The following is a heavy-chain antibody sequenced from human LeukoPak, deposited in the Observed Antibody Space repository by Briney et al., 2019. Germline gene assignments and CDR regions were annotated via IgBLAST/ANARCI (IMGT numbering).Heavy chain of an antibody. V-gene: IGHV1-18*01. Sequence: VASVTVSCTTSGYTFSNYDIRWVRQAPGQGLEWMGWITAYNGNRLYAQRFQGRITLTTDTSTSTSYMELRSLEYDDTAIYYCARDNDKVVDHWGQGTLVTVSS. CDR2: ITAYNGNR. CDR3: ARDNDKVVDH. CDR1: GYTFSNYD. J-gene: IGHJ4*01. D-gene: IGHD1-1*01.